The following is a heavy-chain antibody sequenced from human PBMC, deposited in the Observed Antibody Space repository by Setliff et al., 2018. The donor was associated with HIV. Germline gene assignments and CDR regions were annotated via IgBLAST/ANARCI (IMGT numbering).Heavy chain of an antibody. D-gene: IGHD6-6*01. CDR3: ARREYSSSSGGAAFDI. CDR1: GGSISSYY. V-gene: IGHV4-4*09. CDR2: IYTSGST. Sequence: PSETLSLTCTVSGGSISSYYWSWIRQPPGKGLEWIGYIYTSGSTNYNPSLKSRVTISVGTSKNQFSLKLSSVTAADTAVYYCARREYSSSSGGAAFDIWGQGTMVTVSS. J-gene: IGHJ3*02.